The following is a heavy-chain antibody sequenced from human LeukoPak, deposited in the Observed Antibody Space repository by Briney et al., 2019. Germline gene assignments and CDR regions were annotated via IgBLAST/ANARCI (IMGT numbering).Heavy chain of an antibody. J-gene: IGHJ4*02. CDR2: ISHSVSDV. CDR3: AKDILAAGLFFDY. V-gene: IGHV3-11*01. CDR1: GFTFSDYY. Sequence: GGSLRLSCAASGFTFSDYYMSWIRQAPGKGLEWVSYISHSVSDVQYADSVKGRFTISRDNARNSLYLQMNSLRAEDTAVYYCAKDILAAGLFFDYWGLGTLVTVSS. D-gene: IGHD6-13*01.